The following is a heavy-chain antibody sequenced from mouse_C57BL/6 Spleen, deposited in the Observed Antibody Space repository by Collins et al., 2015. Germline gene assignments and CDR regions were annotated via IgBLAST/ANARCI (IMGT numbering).Heavy chain of an antibody. CDR1: GYTFTDYY. CDR2: INPNNGGT. D-gene: IGHD3-2*02. Sequence: EVQLQQSGPELVKPGASVKISCKASGYTFTDYYMNWVKQSHGKSLEWIGDINPNNGGTSYNQKFKGKATLTVDKSSSTAYMELRSLTSEDSAVYYCARVGFLYAMDYWGQGTSVTVSS. V-gene: IGHV1-26*01. CDR3: ARVGFLYAMDY. J-gene: IGHJ4*01.